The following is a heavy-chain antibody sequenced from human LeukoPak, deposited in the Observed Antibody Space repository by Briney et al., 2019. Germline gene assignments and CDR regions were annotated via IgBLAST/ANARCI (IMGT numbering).Heavy chain of an antibody. Sequence: SETLSLTCTVSGDSISSSSYYWGWIRQPPGKGLEWIGSISYSGSMYYNPSLKSRVTISVDTSKNQFSLKLSSVTAADTAVYYCARRPGSGYYFFDYWGQGTLVTVSS. CDR2: ISYSGSM. D-gene: IGHD3-22*01. J-gene: IGHJ4*02. CDR3: ARRPGSGYYFFDY. CDR1: GDSISSSSYY. V-gene: IGHV4-39*01.